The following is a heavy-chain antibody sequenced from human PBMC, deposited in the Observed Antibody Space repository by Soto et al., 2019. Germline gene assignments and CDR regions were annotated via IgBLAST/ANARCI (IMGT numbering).Heavy chain of an antibody. D-gene: IGHD5-12*01. Sequence: KPSETLSLTCTVSGGSISSGGYYWSWIRQHPGKGLEWIGYIYYSGSTYYNPSLKSRVTISVDTSKNQFSLKLSSVTAADTAVYYCARAYDYLVGPYWYFDYWGQGTLVTVSS. CDR3: ARAYDYLVGPYWYFDY. CDR2: IYYSGST. V-gene: IGHV4-31*03. J-gene: IGHJ4*02. CDR1: GGSISSGGYY.